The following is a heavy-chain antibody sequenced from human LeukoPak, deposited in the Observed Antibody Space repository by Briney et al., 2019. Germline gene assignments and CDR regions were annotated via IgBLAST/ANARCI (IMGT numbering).Heavy chain of an antibody. CDR1: GGSFSGYY. CDR3: ARGEVVVVVAATLMYNWFDP. CDR2: INHSGST. Sequence: PSETLSLTCAVYGGSFSGYYWTWIRQPPGKGLEWIGEINHSGSTNNNPSLKSRVTISIDTSKNQFSLKLSSVTAADTAVYYCARGEVVVVVAATLMYNWFDPWGQGTLVTVS. V-gene: IGHV4-34*01. J-gene: IGHJ5*02. D-gene: IGHD2-15*01.